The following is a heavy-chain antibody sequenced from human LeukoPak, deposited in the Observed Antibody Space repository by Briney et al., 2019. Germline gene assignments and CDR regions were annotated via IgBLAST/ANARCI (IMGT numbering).Heavy chain of an antibody. Sequence: GTSLRLSCAASGFSFPYHGIHWVRQAPGKGLEWVALISYDGVDKYFADSVKGRFSISRDNSQNTLYLQMNSLTTEDTAIYYCAKDMRPYSGDRSFLFDQWGQGTLVIVSS. D-gene: IGHD1-26*01. CDR1: GFSFPYHG. J-gene: IGHJ4*02. CDR2: ISYDGVDK. V-gene: IGHV3-30*18. CDR3: AKDMRPYSGDRSFLFDQ.